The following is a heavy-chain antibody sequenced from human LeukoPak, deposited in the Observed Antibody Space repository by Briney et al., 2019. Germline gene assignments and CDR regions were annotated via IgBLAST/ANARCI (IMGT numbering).Heavy chain of an antibody. D-gene: IGHD3-10*01. CDR3: ARGTPSDYYGSASFDY. CDR1: GGTFSSCA. Sequence: GASVKVSCKASGGTFSSCAISWVRQAPGQGLEWMGGIIPIFGTANYAQKFQGRVTITTDESTSTAYMELSSLRSEDTAVYYCARGTPSDYYGSASFDYWGQGTLVTVSS. J-gene: IGHJ4*02. V-gene: IGHV1-69*05. CDR2: IIPIFGTA.